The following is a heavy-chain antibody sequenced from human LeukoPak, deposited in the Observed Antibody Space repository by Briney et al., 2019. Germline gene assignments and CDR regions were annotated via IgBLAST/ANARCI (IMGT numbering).Heavy chain of an antibody. CDR1: GFTFSSYG. CDR2: IRYDGSNK. CDR3: AKGSCSSTSCYSWAYFQH. Sequence: PGGSLRLSCAASGFTFSSYGMHWVRQAPGKGLEWVAFIRYDGSNKYYADSVKGRFTISRDDPKNTLYLQMNSLRAEDTAVYYCAKGSCSSTSCYSWAYFQHWGQGTLVTVSS. J-gene: IGHJ1*01. V-gene: IGHV3-30*02. D-gene: IGHD2-2*01.